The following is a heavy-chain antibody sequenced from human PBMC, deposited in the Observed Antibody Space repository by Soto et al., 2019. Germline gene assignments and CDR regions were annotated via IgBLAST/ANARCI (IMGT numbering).Heavy chain of an antibody. Sequence: LSLTCAVYGGSFIGYYWSWIRQPPGKGLEWIGEINHSGSTNYNPSLKSRVTISVDTSKNQFSLKLSSVTAADTAVYYCAGTYYYDSSGFWPLWGQGTLVTVSS. J-gene: IGHJ4*02. CDR1: GGSFIGYY. CDR3: AGTYYYDSSGFWPL. CDR2: INHSGST. V-gene: IGHV4-34*01. D-gene: IGHD3-22*01.